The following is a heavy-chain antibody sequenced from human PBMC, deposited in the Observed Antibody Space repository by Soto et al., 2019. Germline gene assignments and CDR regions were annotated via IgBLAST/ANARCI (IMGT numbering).Heavy chain of an antibody. V-gene: IGHV4-34*01. J-gene: IGHJ4*02. D-gene: IGHD3-10*01. CDR2: INHSGST. Sequence: SETLSLTCAVYGGSFSGYYWSWIRQPPGKGLEWIGEINHSGSTNYNPSLKSRVTISVDTSKNQFSLKLSSVTAADTAVYYCARNGSGSYHALYYFDYWGQGTLVTVSS. CDR1: GGSFSGYY. CDR3: ARNGSGSYHALYYFDY.